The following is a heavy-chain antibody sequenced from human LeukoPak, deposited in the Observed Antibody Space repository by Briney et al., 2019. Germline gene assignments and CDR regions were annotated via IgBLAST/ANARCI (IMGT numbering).Heavy chain of an antibody. J-gene: IGHJ4*02. Sequence: GGSLGLSCAASGFTFSSYAMHWVRQAPGKGLEWVAVISYDGSNKYYADSVKGRFTISRDNSKNTLYLQMNSLRAEDTAVYYCAKISSGGKAYYFDYWGQGTLVTVSS. CDR3: AKISSGGKAYYFDY. CDR1: GFTFSSYA. CDR2: ISYDGSNK. V-gene: IGHV3-30*04. D-gene: IGHD4-23*01.